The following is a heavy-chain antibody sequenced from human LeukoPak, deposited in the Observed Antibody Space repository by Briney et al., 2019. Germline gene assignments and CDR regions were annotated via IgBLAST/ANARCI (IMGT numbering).Heavy chain of an antibody. V-gene: IGHV4-59*12. Sequence: PSETLSLTCTVSGGSISSYYWSWIRQPPGKGLEWIGYIYYSGSTNYNPSLKSRVTISVDTSKNQFSLNLSSVTAADTAVYYCARDHPSAAAGTWFDYWGQGTLVTVSS. J-gene: IGHJ4*02. CDR1: GGSISSYY. D-gene: IGHD6-13*01. CDR3: ARDHPSAAAGTWFDY. CDR2: IYYSGST.